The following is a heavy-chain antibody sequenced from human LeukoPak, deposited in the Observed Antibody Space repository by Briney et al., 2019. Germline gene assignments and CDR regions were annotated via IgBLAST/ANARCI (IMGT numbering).Heavy chain of an antibody. V-gene: IGHV4-31*03. Sequence: SETLSLTCTVSGGSISSGGYYWSWIRQHTGKGLEWIGYIYYSGSTYYNPSLKSRVTISVDTSKNQFSLKLSSVTAADTAVYYCARGGRYAYYDFWSGYTNWFDPWGQGTLVTVSS. J-gene: IGHJ5*02. CDR3: ARGGRYAYYDFWSGYTNWFDP. CDR2: IYYSGST. CDR1: GGSISSGGYY. D-gene: IGHD3-3*01.